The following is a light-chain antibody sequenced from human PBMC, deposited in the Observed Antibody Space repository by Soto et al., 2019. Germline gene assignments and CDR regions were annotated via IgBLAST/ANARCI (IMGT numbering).Light chain of an antibody. CDR3: SSYAGSSNIV. CDR2: EVS. CDR1: STDVGGYNY. V-gene: IGLV2-8*01. Sequence: QSVLTQPPSASGSPGQSVTISCTGSSTDVGGYNYVSWYKQHPGKAPKLMIYEVSQRPSGVPYRYSGSKSGNTASLTVSGLQAEDEADYYCSSYAGSSNIVFGGGTKLTVL. J-gene: IGLJ2*01.